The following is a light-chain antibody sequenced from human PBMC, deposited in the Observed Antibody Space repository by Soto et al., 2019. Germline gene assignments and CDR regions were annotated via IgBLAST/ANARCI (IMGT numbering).Light chain of an antibody. CDR1: SPNIGAGYD. CDR3: QSYDSSLSAFYV. CDR2: GNS. J-gene: IGLJ1*01. V-gene: IGLV1-40*01. Sequence: QSALTQPPPMAGAPGPRVTISCTGSSPNIGAGYDVHWYQQLPGTAPKLFIYGNSNRPSGVPDRFSGSKSGTSASLAITGLQAEDEADYYCQSYDSSLSAFYVFGTGTKVTVL.